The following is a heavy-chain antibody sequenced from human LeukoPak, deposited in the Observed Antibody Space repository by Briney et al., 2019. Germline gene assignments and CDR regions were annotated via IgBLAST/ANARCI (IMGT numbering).Heavy chain of an antibody. Sequence: PSQTLSLTCTVSGDSISSGGYYWSWIRQHPGKGLEWIGYIYHSGDTYYSPSLKSRTTISVDTSKNHFSLKMTSVSAADTAVYYCARERVSYFDNWGQETLVTVSS. V-gene: IGHV4-31*03. CDR2: IYHSGDT. J-gene: IGHJ4*02. CDR3: ARERVSYFDN. CDR1: GDSISSGGYY.